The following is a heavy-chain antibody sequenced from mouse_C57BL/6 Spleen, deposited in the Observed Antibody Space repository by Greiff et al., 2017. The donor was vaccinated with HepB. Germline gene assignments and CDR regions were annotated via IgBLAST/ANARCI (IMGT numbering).Heavy chain of an antibody. CDR3: AREMGYYFDY. Sequence: DVHLVESEGGLVQPGSSMKLSCTASGFTFSDYYMAWVRQVPEKGLEWVANINYDGSSTYYLDSLKSRFIISRDNAKNILYLQMSSLKSEDTATYYCAREMGYYFDYWGQGTTLTVSS. V-gene: IGHV5-16*01. D-gene: IGHD2-3*01. J-gene: IGHJ2*01. CDR1: GFTFSDYY. CDR2: INYDGSST.